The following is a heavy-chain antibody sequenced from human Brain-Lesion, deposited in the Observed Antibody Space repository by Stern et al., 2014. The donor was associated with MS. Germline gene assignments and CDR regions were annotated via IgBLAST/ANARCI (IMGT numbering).Heavy chain of an antibody. J-gene: IGHJ4*02. CDR1: GYTLTELS. CDR3: ATLSPGAGGNYYRHFDY. CDR2: FDPEDGET. V-gene: IGHV1-24*01. Sequence: QVQLVQSGAEVKKPGASVKVSCKVSGYTLTELSMHWVRQSPRKGLEWMGGFDPEDGETIYAQKFQGRVTMTEDTSTDTAYMELSSLRSEDTAVYYCATLSPGAGGNYYRHFDYWGQGTLVTVSS. D-gene: IGHD1-26*01.